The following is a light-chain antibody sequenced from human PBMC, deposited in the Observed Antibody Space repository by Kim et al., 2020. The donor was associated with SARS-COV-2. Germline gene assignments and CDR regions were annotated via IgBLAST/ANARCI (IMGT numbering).Light chain of an antibody. CDR2: AAS. J-gene: IGKJ1*01. V-gene: IGKV1-27*01. CDR1: QDISNY. CDR3: QKYNAAPWP. Sequence: DIQMTQSPSSLSASVGDRVTITCRASQDISNYVVWYQQKPGKVPKVLIYAASALHSGVPSRFSGGGFGTDFTLTISSLQPEDVATYYCQKYNAAPWPFGQGTKVDIK.